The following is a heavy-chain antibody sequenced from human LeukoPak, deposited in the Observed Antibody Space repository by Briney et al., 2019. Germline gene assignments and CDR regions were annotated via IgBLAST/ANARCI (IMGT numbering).Heavy chain of an antibody. CDR3: ARDPRAGHFDY. CDR2: IKQDGSEK. CDR1: GFTFSSYW. D-gene: IGHD6-19*01. Sequence: GGSLRLSCAASGFTFSSYWMSWVRQAPGKGLEWVANIKQDGSEKYYVDSVKGRFTISRDDAKNSLYLQMNSLRAEDTAVYYCARDPRAGHFDYWGQGTLVTVSS. J-gene: IGHJ4*02. V-gene: IGHV3-7*01.